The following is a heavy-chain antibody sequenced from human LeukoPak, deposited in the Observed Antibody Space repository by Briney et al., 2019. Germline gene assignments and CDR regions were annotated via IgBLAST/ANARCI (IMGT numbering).Heavy chain of an antibody. V-gene: IGHV1-18*01. CDR2: ISAYNGNT. J-gene: IGHJ5*02. Sequence: ASVKVSCKASGHTFTSYGISWVRQAPGQGLEWMGWISAYNGNTNYAQKFQGRVTITTDESTSTAYMELSSLRSEDTAVYYCASGLPDNWFDPWGQGTLVTVSS. CDR1: GHTFTSYG. CDR3: ASGLPDNWFDP.